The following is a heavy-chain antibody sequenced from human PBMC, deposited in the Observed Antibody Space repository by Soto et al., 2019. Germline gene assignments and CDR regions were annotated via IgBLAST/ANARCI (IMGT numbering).Heavy chain of an antibody. J-gene: IGHJ4*02. CDR1: GGSISSYY. CDR3: ARAAVPGELAAD. CDR2: IYTSGST. V-gene: IGHV4-4*07. Sequence: LSLTCTVSGGSISSYYWSWIRQPAGKGLEWIGRIYTSGSTNYNPSLKSRVTMSVDTSKNQFSLKLSSLRSEDTAVYYCARAAVPGELAADWGQGTLVTVSS. D-gene: IGHD6-6*01.